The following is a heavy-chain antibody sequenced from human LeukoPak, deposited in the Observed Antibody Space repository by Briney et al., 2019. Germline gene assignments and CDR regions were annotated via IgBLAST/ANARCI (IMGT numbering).Heavy chain of an antibody. Sequence: ASVKVSCKASGGTFSSYAISWVRQAPGQGLEWMGGIIPILGTANYAQKFQGRVTITADESTSTAYMELSSLRSEDTAVYYCARSIRITMVRGPNPYYYYGMDVWGQGTTVTVSS. V-gene: IGHV1-69*01. CDR2: IIPILGTA. D-gene: IGHD3-10*01. CDR3: ARSIRITMVRGPNPYYYYGMDV. J-gene: IGHJ6*02. CDR1: GGTFSSYA.